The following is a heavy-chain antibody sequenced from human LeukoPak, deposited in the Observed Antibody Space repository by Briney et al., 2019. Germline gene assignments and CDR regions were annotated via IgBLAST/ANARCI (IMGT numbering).Heavy chain of an antibody. CDR3: AKTPYPYCSGGSCAWLDP. J-gene: IGHJ5*02. D-gene: IGHD2-15*01. CDR1: GFTFSSYG. CDR2: ISYDGSNK. V-gene: IGHV3-30*18. Sequence: QPGRSLRLSCAASGFTFSSYGMHCVRQAPGKGLEWVAVISYDGSNKYYADSVKGRFTISRDNPKNTLYLQMNTLRAADTAVYYCAKTPYPYCSGGSCAWLDPWGQGTLVTVSS.